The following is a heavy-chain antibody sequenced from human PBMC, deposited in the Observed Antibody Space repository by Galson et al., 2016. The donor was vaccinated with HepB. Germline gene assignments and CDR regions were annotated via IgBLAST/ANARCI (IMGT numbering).Heavy chain of an antibody. D-gene: IGHD6-13*01. CDR1: GDSFSSRSYY. Sequence: SETLSLTCTVSGDSFSSRSYYWGWIRQPPGKGLEWIGSLSSGGSTYYNPSLNSRVTISLDTSKNQFSLRLSSVTAADAAVYYCARHRRRSTTYVRRQGGVAEYFHHWGQGTLVIVSS. CDR3: ARHRRRSTTYVRRQGGVAEYFHH. CDR2: LSSGGST. J-gene: IGHJ1*01. V-gene: IGHV4-39*01.